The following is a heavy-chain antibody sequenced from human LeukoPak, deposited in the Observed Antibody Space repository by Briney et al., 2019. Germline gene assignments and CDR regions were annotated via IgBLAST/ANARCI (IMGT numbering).Heavy chain of an antibody. Sequence: SETLSLTCAVYGGSFSGYYWSWIRQPPGKGLEWIGEINHSGSTNYNPSLKSRVTISVDTSKNQFSPKLSSVTAADTAVYYCAIDDYGDYVLPYWGQGTLVTVSS. J-gene: IGHJ4*02. CDR1: GGSFSGYY. D-gene: IGHD4-17*01. V-gene: IGHV4-34*01. CDR3: AIDDYGDYVLPY. CDR2: INHSGST.